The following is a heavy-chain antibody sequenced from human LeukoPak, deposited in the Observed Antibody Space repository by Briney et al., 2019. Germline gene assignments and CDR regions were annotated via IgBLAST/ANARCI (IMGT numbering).Heavy chain of an antibody. D-gene: IGHD6-13*01. J-gene: IGHJ4*02. Sequence: PGGSLRLSCAASGFTFSSYWMHWVRHAPGEGLGWVSRINSDGSSTTYADSVKGRFTISRDNAKNTLYLQMNSLRAEDTAVYYCARSMIFSSWLLFDYWGQGTLVTVSS. CDR1: GFTFSSYW. CDR3: ARSMIFSSWLLFDY. V-gene: IGHV3-74*01. CDR2: INSDGSST.